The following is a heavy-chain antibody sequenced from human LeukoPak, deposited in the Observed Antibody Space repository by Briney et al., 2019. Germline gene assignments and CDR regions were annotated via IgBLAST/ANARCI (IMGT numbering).Heavy chain of an antibody. D-gene: IGHD3-3*01. CDR3: ARDQFWSGYLV. J-gene: IGHJ4*02. V-gene: IGHV4-59*01. CDR2: IYYSGST. CDR1: GGSISSYY. Sequence: PSGTLSLTCTVSGGSISSYYWSWIRQPPGKGLEWIGYIYYSGSTNYNPSLKSRVTISVDTSKNQFSLKLSSVTAADTAVYYCARDQFWSGYLVWGQGTLVTVSS.